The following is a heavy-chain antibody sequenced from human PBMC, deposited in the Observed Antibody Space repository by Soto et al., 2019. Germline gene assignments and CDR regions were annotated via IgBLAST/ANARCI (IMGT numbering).Heavy chain of an antibody. V-gene: IGHV3-72*01. Sequence: EVQLVESGGGLVQPGGSLRLSCAASGFTFSDHYMDWVRQAPGKGLEWVGRTRNKANSYTTEYAASVKGRFTISRDDSKTSLYLQMNSLKPEDTAVYYCARDGTSDYWGQGTLVTVSS. CDR2: TRNKANSYTT. CDR3: ARDGTSDY. D-gene: IGHD1-26*01. J-gene: IGHJ4*02. CDR1: GFTFSDHY.